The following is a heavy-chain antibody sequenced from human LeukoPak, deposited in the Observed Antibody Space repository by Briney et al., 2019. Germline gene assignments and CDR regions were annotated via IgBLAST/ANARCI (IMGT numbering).Heavy chain of an antibody. CDR1: GFTFSSYE. CDR3: AKGYYGSGSYGWFDY. J-gene: IGHJ4*02. D-gene: IGHD3-10*01. CDR2: ISSSGSTI. Sequence: PGGSLRLSCAASGFTFSSYEMNWVRQAPGKGLEWVSYISSSGSTIYYADSVKGRFTISRDNSKNTLFLQMNSLRAEDTAVYCAKGYYGSGSYGWFDYWGQGTLVTVSS. V-gene: IGHV3-48*03.